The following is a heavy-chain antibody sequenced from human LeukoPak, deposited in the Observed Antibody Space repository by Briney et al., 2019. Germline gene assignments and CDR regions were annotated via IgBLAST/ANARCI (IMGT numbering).Heavy chain of an antibody. J-gene: IGHJ4*02. V-gene: IGHV3-23*01. Sequence: GGSLRLSCAASGFSFSGHAMSWVRQAPGKGLEWVSAISGGGTETYDADFVKGRFTISRDNSKNTLYLQMNSLRAEDTALYYCARLRNLVTRNLGIDYWGQGTLLTVAS. D-gene: IGHD2-21*02. CDR2: ISGGGTET. CDR1: GFSFSGHA. CDR3: ARLRNLVTRNLGIDY.